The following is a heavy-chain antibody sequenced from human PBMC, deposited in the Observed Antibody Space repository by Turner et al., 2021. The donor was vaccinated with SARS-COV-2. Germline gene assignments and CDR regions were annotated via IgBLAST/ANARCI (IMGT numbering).Heavy chain of an antibody. V-gene: IGHV1-24*01. D-gene: IGHD6-19*01. CDR3: ATGVAVTGTPSAYYYYYSMDV. Sequence: QVQLVQSGAEVKKPGASVKVSCKVSGYTLTELSMHWVRQAPGKGLEWMGGFDPEDGETIYAQKFQGRVTMTEDTSTDTAYMELSSLRSEDTAVYYCATGVAVTGTPSAYYYYYSMDVWGQGTTVTVSS. CDR2: FDPEDGET. CDR1: GYTLTELS. J-gene: IGHJ6*02.